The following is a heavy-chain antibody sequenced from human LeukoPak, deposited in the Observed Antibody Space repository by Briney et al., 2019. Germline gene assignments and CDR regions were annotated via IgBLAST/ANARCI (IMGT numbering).Heavy chain of an antibody. Sequence: SETLSLTCAVYGGSFSGYYWSWIRQPPGKGLEWIGEINHSGSTNYNPSLKSRVTILVDTSKNQFSLKLSSVTAADTAVYYCARAPEAWYDSHLDRWGQGTLVTVSS. CDR2: INHSGST. J-gene: IGHJ4*02. D-gene: IGHD1-1*01. V-gene: IGHV4-34*01. CDR3: ARAPEAWYDSHLDR. CDR1: GGSFSGYY.